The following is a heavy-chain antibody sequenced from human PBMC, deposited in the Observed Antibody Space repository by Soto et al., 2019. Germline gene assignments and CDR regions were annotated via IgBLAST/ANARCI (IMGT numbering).Heavy chain of an antibody. CDR2: IYHSGST. J-gene: IGHJ4*02. CDR1: GGSISSSNW. CDR3: ARDPSGSYPFDY. Sequence: SETLSLTCADSGGSISSSNWWSWVRQPSGKGLEWIGEIYHSGSTNYNPSLKSRVTISVDKSKNQFSLKLSSVTAADTAVYYCARDPSGSYPFDYWGQGTLVTVSS. V-gene: IGHV4-4*02. D-gene: IGHD1-26*01.